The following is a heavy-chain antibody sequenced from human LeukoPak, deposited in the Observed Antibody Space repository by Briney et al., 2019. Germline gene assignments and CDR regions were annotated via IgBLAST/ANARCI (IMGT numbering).Heavy chain of an antibody. CDR2: ISGSGGST. Sequence: PGGSLRLSCAASGFTFSSYAMSWVRQAPGKGLEWISAISGSGGSTYYADSVKGRFTISRDNSKNTLYLQMNSLRAEDTAVFYCAKAGVTATSSYYYYMDVWGKGTTVTVSS. CDR1: GFTFSSYA. D-gene: IGHD2-21*02. CDR3: AKAGVTATSSYYYYMDV. J-gene: IGHJ6*03. V-gene: IGHV3-23*01.